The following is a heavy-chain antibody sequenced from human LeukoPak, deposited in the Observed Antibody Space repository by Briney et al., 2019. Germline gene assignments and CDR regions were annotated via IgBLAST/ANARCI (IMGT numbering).Heavy chain of an antibody. CDR2: INPNSGGT. D-gene: IGHD4-17*01. V-gene: IGHV1-2*02. Sequence: ASVKVSCKASGYTFTGYYMHWVRQAPGQGLEWMGWINPNSGGTNYAQKFQGRVIMTRGTSISTAYMELSRLRSDDTAVYYCARDYLASVTTYYFYYMDVWGKGTTVTVSS. J-gene: IGHJ6*03. CDR1: GYTFTGYY. CDR3: ARDYLASVTTYYFYYMDV.